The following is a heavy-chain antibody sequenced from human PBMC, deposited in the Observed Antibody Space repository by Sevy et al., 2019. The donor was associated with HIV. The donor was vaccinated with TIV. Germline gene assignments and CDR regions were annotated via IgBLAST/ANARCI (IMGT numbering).Heavy chain of an antibody. J-gene: IGHJ6*02. Sequence: SETLSITCTVSGGSISSYYWSWIRQPAGKGLEWIGRIYTSGSTNYNPSLKSRVTMSVDTSKNQFSLKLSSVTAADTAVYYYARDPGSPNLYYYYYGIDVRGQGTTVTASS. CDR3: ARDPGSPNLYYYYYGIDV. D-gene: IGHD6-13*01. CDR1: GGSISSYY. V-gene: IGHV4-4*07. CDR2: IYTSGST.